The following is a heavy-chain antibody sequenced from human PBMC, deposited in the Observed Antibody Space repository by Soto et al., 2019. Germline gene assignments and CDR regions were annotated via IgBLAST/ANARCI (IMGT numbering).Heavy chain of an antibody. Sequence: ASVKVSCKASGYTLTAYYLHWFRQAPGQGPEWMGWINPYVGDTRYSQKFQGRVTMTRDTSIDTAYMELSRLKSDDTAVYYCSRGPSHGAFDCWGQGTSVTVSS. J-gene: IGHJ4*02. CDR3: SRGPSHGAFDC. CDR2: INPYVGDT. CDR1: GYTLTAYY. D-gene: IGHD5-18*01. V-gene: IGHV1-2*02.